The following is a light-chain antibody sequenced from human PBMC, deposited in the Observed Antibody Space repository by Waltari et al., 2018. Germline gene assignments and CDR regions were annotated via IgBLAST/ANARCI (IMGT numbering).Light chain of an antibody. J-gene: IGLJ2*01. CDR3: CSYAGADTSVV. CDR2: DVN. Sequence: QSALSQPRSVSGSPGQSVTIPCTGTSRDIGGYDFVSWYQQYPGKAPKLMIYDVNKRPPGVPDRFSGSKSGNTASLTISGLLNEDEADYYCCSYAGADTSVVFGGGTTLTVL. CDR1: SRDIGGYDF. V-gene: IGLV2-11*01.